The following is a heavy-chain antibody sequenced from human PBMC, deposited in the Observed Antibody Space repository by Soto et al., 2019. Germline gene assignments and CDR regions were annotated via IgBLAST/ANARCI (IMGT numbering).Heavy chain of an antibody. V-gene: IGHV3-21*01. CDR1: GFTFSSYS. J-gene: IGHJ6*03. Sequence: GGSLRLSCAASGFTFSSYSMNWVRQAPGKGLEWVSFISSRSSYIYHADSVKGRFTISRDNAKNSLYLQMNSLRAEDTAVYFCARHLEQTYYYYYMDVWGQGTTVTVSS. CDR3: ARHLEQTYYYYYMDV. CDR2: ISSRSSYI.